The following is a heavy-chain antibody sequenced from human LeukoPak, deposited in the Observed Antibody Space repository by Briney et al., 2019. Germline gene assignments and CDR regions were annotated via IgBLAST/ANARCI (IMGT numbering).Heavy chain of an antibody. V-gene: IGHV1-8*03. Sequence: ASVKVSCKASGYTFTSYDINWVRQATGQGLEWMGWMNPNSGNTGYAQKFQGRVTITRNTSISTAYMELSSLRSEDTAVYYCARDSRITMVRGVIIRHYYYMDVWGKGTTVTVSS. J-gene: IGHJ6*03. CDR3: ARDSRITMVRGVIIRHYYYMDV. CDR2: MNPNSGNT. CDR1: GYTFTSYD. D-gene: IGHD3-10*01.